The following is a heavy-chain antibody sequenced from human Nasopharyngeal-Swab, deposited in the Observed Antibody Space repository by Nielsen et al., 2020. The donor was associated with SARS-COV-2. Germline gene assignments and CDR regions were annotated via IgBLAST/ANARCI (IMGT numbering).Heavy chain of an antibody. CDR3: ARELSYDSSGYPASHFDY. CDR1: GFTVSCNY. J-gene: IGHJ4*02. Sequence: GESLKISCAASGFTVSCNYMSLVRQAPGKGLEWVSVIYSGGNTYYADTVKGRFTISRDNSKNTLYLQMNSLRAEDTAVYYCARELSYDSSGYPASHFDYWGQGTLVTVSS. D-gene: IGHD3-22*01. V-gene: IGHV3-66*01. CDR2: IYSGGNT.